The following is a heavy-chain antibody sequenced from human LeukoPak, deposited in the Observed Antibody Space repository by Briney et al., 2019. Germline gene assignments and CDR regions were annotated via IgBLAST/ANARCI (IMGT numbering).Heavy chain of an antibody. Sequence: GGSLRLSCAASGFTFSSIAMTWVRQAPGKGLEWVSTIRSNGETTYNADSVKGRFTISRDNSKKTLYLQLNSLRVEDTAIYCCAKGQELDDGVFDSWGQGTLVTVSS. D-gene: IGHD1-1*01. J-gene: IGHJ4*02. CDR1: GFTFSSIA. CDR3: AKGQELDDGVFDS. V-gene: IGHV3-23*01. CDR2: IRSNGETT.